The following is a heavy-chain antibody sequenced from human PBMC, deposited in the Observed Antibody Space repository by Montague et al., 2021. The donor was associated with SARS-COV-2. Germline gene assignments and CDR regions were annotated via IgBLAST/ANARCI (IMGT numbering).Heavy chain of an antibody. D-gene: IGHD3-3*01. CDR3: ARHSGDYTIFGVVIYYMDV. CDR2: IYYSGST. V-gene: IGHV4-39*01. CDR1: GGSISSSSHY. Sequence: SETLSLTCTVSGGSISSSSHYCGWIRQPPGKGLEWMGSIYYSGSTYYNPSLKSRVTISVDTSKNQFSLKLSSVTAADTAVFYCARHSGDYTIFGVVIYYMDVWGKGTTVTVSS. J-gene: IGHJ6*03.